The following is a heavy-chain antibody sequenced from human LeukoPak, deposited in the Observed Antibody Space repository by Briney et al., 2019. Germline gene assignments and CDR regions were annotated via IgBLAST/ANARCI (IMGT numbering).Heavy chain of an antibody. J-gene: IGHJ4*02. CDR1: GFTFSSYG. D-gene: IGHD3-22*01. CDR3: AKDLPDDSSGHDY. CDR2: IRYDGSNK. V-gene: IGHV3-30*02. Sequence: GGSLRLSCAASGFTFSSYGMHWVRQAPGKGLEWVAFIRYDGSNKYYADSVKGRFTISGDNSKNTLYLQMNSLRAEDTAVYYCAKDLPDDSSGHDYWGQGTLVTVSS.